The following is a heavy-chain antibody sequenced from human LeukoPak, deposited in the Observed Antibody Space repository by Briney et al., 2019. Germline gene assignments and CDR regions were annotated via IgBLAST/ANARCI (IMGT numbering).Heavy chain of an antibody. CDR1: GGTFSGYA. CDR2: IIPIFGTA. CDR3: ASGSSGWYELYYYYYYMDV. D-gene: IGHD6-19*01. Sequence: SVKVSCKASGGTFSGYAISWMRQAPGQGLEWMGGIIPIFGTANYAQKFQGRVTITADESTSTAYMELSSLRSEDTAVYYCASGSSGWYELYYYYYYMDVWGKGTTVTVSS. J-gene: IGHJ6*03. V-gene: IGHV1-69*13.